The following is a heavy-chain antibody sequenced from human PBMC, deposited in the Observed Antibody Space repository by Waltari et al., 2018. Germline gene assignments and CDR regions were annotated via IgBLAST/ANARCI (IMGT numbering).Heavy chain of an antibody. J-gene: IGHJ1*01. CDR2: IYSGGST. V-gene: IGHV3-23*03. D-gene: IGHD6-13*01. CDR1: GFTFSSYA. CDR3: AKEGSSWYYLRGSWH. Sequence: EVQLLESGGSLVQPGGSLRLSCAASGFTFSSYAMSWVRQAPGKGLEWVSVIYSGGSTYYADSGKGRFTISRDNSKNTLYLQMNSLRAEDTAVYYCAKEGSSWYYLRGSWHWGQGTLVTVSS.